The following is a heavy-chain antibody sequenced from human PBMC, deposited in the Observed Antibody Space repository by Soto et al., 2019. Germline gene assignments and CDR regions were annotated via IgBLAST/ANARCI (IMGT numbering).Heavy chain of an antibody. Sequence: PGGSLRLSCAASGFTFSSYAMHWVRQAPGKGLEWVAVISYDGSNKYYTDSVKGRFTISRDNSKNTLYLQMNSLRAEDTAVYYCARDRDVYRYSYGSGGAFDIWGQGTMVTVSS. J-gene: IGHJ3*02. CDR3: ARDRDVYRYSYGSGGAFDI. CDR2: ISYDGSNK. CDR1: GFTFSSYA. D-gene: IGHD5-18*01. V-gene: IGHV3-30-3*01.